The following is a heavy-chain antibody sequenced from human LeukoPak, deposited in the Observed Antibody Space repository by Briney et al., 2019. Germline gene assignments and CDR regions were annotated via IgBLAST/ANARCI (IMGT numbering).Heavy chain of an antibody. J-gene: IGHJ4*02. D-gene: IGHD4-11*01. V-gene: IGHV1-46*01. Sequence: ASVKVSCKASGYTFTSYYMHWVRQAPGQGLEWMGIINPSGGSTSYAQKFQGRVTMTRDMSTSTVYMELSSLRSEDTAVYYCAANDYSNGIGDYWGQGTLVTVSS. CDR1: GYTFTSYY. CDR2: INPSGGST. CDR3: AANDYSNGIGDY.